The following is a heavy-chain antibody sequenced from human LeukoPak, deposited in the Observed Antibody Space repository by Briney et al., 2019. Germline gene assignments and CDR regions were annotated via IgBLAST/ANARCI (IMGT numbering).Heavy chain of an antibody. CDR3: ALVSSSWGTYYFDY. CDR1: GGTFSSYA. V-gene: IGHV1-69*06. D-gene: IGHD6-13*01. CDR2: IIPIFGTA. Sequence: SVKVSCKASGGTFSSYAISWVRQAPGQGLEWMGGIIPIFGTANYAQKFQGRVTITADKSTSTAYMELSSLRAEDTAVYYCALVSSSWGTYYFDYWGQGTLVTVSS. J-gene: IGHJ4*02.